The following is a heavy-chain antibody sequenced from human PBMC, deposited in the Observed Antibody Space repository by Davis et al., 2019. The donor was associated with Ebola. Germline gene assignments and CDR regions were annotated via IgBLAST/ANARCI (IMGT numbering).Heavy chain of an antibody. CDR2: ISYDGSNK. CDR3: AKDGGLGTTSDAFDI. D-gene: IGHD7-27*01. Sequence: PGGSLRLSCAASGFTFSTYSMNWVRQAPGKGLEWVAVISYDGSNKYYADSVKGRFTISRDNSKNTLYLQMNSLRAEDTAVYYCAKDGGLGTTSDAFDIWGQGTMVTVSS. CDR1: GFTFSTYS. J-gene: IGHJ3*02. V-gene: IGHV3-30*18.